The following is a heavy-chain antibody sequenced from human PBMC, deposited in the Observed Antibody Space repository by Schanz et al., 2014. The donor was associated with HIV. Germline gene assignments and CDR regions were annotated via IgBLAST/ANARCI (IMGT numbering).Heavy chain of an antibody. CDR3: AKPEYDSRGNSQSHFDY. CDR2: KYYDRTNK. V-gene: IGHV3-33*06. CDR1: GFTFSSYG. D-gene: IGHD3-22*01. J-gene: IGHJ4*02. Sequence: QEQLVESGGGVVQPGRALRLSCAASGFTFSSYGMHWVRQAPGKGLEWVALKYYDRTNKYYTDSVKGRFTISRDNSKNTLYLQMNSLRIDDTAVYYCAKPEYDSRGNSQSHFDYWGQGTLVTVSS.